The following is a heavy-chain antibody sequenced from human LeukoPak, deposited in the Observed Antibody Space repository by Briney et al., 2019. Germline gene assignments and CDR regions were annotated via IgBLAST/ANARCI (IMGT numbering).Heavy chain of an antibody. V-gene: IGHV3-30*18. CDR2: ISYDATNE. CDR3: AKVKRYSSSSGPQYFDY. D-gene: IGHD6-6*01. CDR1: GFTFSNYG. Sequence: GGSLRLSCAASGFTFSNYGIHWVRQAPGKGLEWVAVISYDATNEYYTDSVKGRFTISRDNSRNTLYLQMDSLRAEDTAVYYCAKVKRYSSSSGPQYFDYWGQGTLVTVSS. J-gene: IGHJ4*02.